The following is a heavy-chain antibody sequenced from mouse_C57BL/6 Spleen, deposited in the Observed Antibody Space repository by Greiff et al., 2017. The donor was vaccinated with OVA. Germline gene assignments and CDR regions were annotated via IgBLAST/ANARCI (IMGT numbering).Heavy chain of an antibody. CDR3: AKMKLGGYFDV. CDR1: GFSLTSYG. Sequence: VKLQQSGPGLVQPSQSLSITCSVSGFSLTSYGVHWVRQPPGKGLEWLGVIWSGGSTDYNAAFISRLSISKDNSKSQVFFKMNSLQADDTAIYYCAKMKLGGYFDVWGTGTTVTVSS. V-gene: IGHV2-4*01. J-gene: IGHJ1*03. D-gene: IGHD4-1*01. CDR2: IWSGGST.